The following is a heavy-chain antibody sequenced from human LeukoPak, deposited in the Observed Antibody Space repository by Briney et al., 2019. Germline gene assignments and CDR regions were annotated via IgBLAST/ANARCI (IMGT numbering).Heavy chain of an antibody. V-gene: IGHV5-10-1*01. CDR3: ARHPYPWSYSSSSHWFDP. CDR2: IDPSDSYT. D-gene: IGHD6-6*01. J-gene: IGHJ5*02. Sequence: GESLKISCKGSGYSFTSYWISWVRQMPGKGLEWMVRIDPSDSYTNYSPSFQGHVTISADKSISTAYLQWSSLKASDTAMYYCARHPYPWSYSSSSHWFDPWGQGTLVTVSS. CDR1: GYSFTSYW.